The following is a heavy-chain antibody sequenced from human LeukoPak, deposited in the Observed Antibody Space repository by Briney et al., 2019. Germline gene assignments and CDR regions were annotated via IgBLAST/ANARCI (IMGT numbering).Heavy chain of an antibody. CDR3: TTGNWGPY. CDR2: IKSKTDGETT. CDR1: GFTFSNAW. V-gene: IGHV3-15*07. J-gene: IGHJ4*02. Sequence: GGSLRLSCAASGFTFSNAWMNWVRQAPGKGLEWVGRIKSKTDGETTDFGAPVKGRFAISRDDSRNTMYLHINSLRTEDTAVYYCTTGNWGPYWGQGTLVTVSS. D-gene: IGHD7-27*01.